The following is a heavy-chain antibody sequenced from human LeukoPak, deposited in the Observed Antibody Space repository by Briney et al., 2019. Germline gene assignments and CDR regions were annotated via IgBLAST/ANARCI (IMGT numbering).Heavy chain of an antibody. D-gene: IGHD2-21*01. Sequence: PGGSLRLSCAASGFTFSAYWMSWVRQAPGKGLEWVANIKKDGRDKYYVDSVKGRFTISRDNAKNSLYLKMNSLRVEDTAMYYCARDGDSLDYWGQGTLVTVSS. CDR1: GFTFSAYW. J-gene: IGHJ4*02. CDR2: IKKDGRDK. V-gene: IGHV3-7*01. CDR3: ARDGDSLDY.